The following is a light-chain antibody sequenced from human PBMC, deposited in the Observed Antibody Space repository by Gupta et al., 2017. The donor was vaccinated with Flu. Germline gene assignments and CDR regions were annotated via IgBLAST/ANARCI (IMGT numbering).Light chain of an antibody. CDR1: SSDIGAYNY. Sequence: QSALTQPRSVSGSPGPSVTISCSGTSSDIGAYNYVSWYQQHPGKVPKVIVYDVTQRPSGVPGRFSGSKSGNTASLTSSGLQPEDEADYYCCSYAGSDTFVFGSGAQVSVL. CDR2: DVT. J-gene: IGLJ1*01. V-gene: IGLV2-11*01. CDR3: CSYAGSDTFV.